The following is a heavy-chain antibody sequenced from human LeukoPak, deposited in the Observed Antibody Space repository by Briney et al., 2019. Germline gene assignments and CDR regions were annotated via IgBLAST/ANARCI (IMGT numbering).Heavy chain of an antibody. V-gene: IGHV4-59*08. D-gene: IGHD5-18*01. CDR2: IYYSGST. CDR3: ARHRGYSYGFGGYYGMDV. J-gene: IGHJ6*02. Sequence: SETLSLTCAVYGGSFSGYYWSWIRQPPGKGLEWIGYIYYSGSTNYNPSLKSRVTISVDTSKNQFSLKLSSVTAADTAVYYCARHRGYSYGFGGYYGMDVWGQGTTVTVSS. CDR1: GGSFSGYY.